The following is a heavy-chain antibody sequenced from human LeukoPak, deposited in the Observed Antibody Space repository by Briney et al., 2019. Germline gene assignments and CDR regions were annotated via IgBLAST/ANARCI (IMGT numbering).Heavy chain of an antibody. CDR1: GFTVSSNY. J-gene: IGHJ4*02. Sequence: PGGSLRLSCAASGFTVSSNYMSWVRQAPGKGLEWVSVIYSGSSTYYADSVKGRFTISRDNSKNTLYLQMNSLRAEDTAVYYCAKGGYNWNDVADYWGQGTLVTVSS. V-gene: IGHV3-53*01. CDR3: AKGGYNWNDVADY. D-gene: IGHD1-20*01. CDR2: IYSGSST.